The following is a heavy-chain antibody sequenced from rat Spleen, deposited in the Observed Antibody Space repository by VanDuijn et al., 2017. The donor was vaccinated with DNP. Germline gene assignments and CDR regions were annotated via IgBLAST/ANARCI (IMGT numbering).Heavy chain of an antibody. D-gene: IGHD1-11*01. Sequence: EVQLVETGGGLVQPGRSLKLSCVASGFTFSSYWMYWIRQAPGKGLEWVASIKTDGSRTYYRDSVKGRFTISRDNAKSTLYLQMDSLRSEDTATYYCATQDYGGYGYWGRGVMVTVSS. V-gene: IGHV5-58*01. J-gene: IGHJ2*01. CDR3: ATQDYGGYGY. CDR2: IKTDGSRT. CDR1: GFTFSSYW.